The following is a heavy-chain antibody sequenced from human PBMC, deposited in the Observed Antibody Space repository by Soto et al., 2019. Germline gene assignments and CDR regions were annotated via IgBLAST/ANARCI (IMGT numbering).Heavy chain of an antibody. CDR1: GGSISSGGYY. CDR2: IYYSGST. J-gene: IGHJ6*02. Sequence: PSETLSLTCTVSGGSISSGGYYWSWIRQHPGKGLEWIGYIYYSGSTYCNPSLKSRVTISVDTSKNQFSLKLSSVTAADTAVYYCARHGSGSYLRPQYYYGMDVWGQGTTVTVSS. V-gene: IGHV4-31*03. CDR3: ARHGSGSYLRPQYYYGMDV. D-gene: IGHD3-10*01.